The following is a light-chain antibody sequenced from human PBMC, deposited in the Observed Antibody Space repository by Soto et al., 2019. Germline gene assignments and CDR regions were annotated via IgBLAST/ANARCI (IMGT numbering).Light chain of an antibody. CDR3: QSYDSSLRAVV. V-gene: IGLV1-40*01. CDR2: GNS. Sequence: QSVLAQPPSVSGAPGQMVTISYTGSSSHIGAGYNVHWYQQVPGTAPKLLIYGNSNRPSGVPDRFSGSKSGTSASLAITGLQAEDEADYYCQSYDSSLRAVVFGGGTKLTVL. J-gene: IGLJ2*01. CDR1: SSHIGAGYN.